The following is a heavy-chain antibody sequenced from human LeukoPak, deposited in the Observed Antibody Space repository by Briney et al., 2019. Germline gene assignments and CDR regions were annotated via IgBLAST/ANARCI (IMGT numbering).Heavy chain of an antibody. CDR2: IIPILGIA. J-gene: IGHJ4*02. CDR3: ARRTIFGVVYFDY. D-gene: IGHD3-3*01. CDR1: GGTFSSYA. V-gene: IGHV1-69*04. Sequence: SVKVSCKASGGTFSSYAISWVRQAPGQGLEWMGRIIPILGIANYAQKFQGRVTITADKSTSTAYMELSSLRSEDTAVYYCARRTIFGVVYFDYWGQGTLVTVSS.